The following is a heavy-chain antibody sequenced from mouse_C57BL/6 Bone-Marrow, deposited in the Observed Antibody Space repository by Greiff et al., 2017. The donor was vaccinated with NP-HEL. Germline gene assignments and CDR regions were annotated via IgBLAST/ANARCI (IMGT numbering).Heavy chain of an antibody. V-gene: IGHV1-62-2*01. Sequence: QVQLKESGAELVKPGASVKLSCKASGYTFTEYTIHWVKQRSGQGLEWIGWFYPGSGSIKYNEKFKDKATLTADKSSSTVYMDLSRLTSEDSAVYFCARHGDYCGSSCGYFDVWGTGTTVTVSS. CDR2: FYPGSGSI. D-gene: IGHD1-1*01. J-gene: IGHJ1*03. CDR3: ARHGDYCGSSCGYFDV. CDR1: GYTFTEYT.